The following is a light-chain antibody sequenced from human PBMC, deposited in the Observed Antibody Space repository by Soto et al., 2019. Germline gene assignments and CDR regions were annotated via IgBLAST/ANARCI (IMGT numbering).Light chain of an antibody. CDR3: QQRSSSAT. CDR2: DAS. J-gene: IGKJ1*01. V-gene: IGKV3-11*01. Sequence: EIVLTQSPATLSLSPGERATLSCRASQSVSSYLAWYQQKPGQAPRLLIYDASNRATGIPARFSGSGYGTDFTLTISSLEPEDFAVYYCQQRSSSATFGQGTKVDIK. CDR1: QSVSSY.